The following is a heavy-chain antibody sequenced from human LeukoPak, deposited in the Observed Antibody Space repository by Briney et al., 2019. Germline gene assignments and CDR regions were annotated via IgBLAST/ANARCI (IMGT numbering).Heavy chain of an antibody. CDR3: ARGRYSTSPLDY. CDR1: GFSFSDYY. Sequence: GGSLSLSCAASGFSFSDYYMTWIRQAPGKGLEWVSYVSGSGSYTNYADSVKGRFTISRDSAKNSLYLQMSSLRADGTAVYYCARGRYSTSPLDYWGQGTLVTVSS. D-gene: IGHD6-6*01. J-gene: IGHJ4*02. CDR2: VSGSGSYT. V-gene: IGHV3-11*06.